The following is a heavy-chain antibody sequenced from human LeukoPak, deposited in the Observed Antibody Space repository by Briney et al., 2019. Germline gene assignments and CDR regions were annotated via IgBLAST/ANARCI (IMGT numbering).Heavy chain of an antibody. CDR2: IRSKANSYAT. CDR1: GFTFSGSA. CDR3: TRTGNNLPYCSSTSCYNYYYYYMDV. V-gene: IGHV3-73*01. D-gene: IGHD2-2*02. J-gene: IGHJ6*03. Sequence: QPGGSLRLSCAASGFTFSGSAMHWVRQASGKGLECVGRIRSKANSYATAYAASVKGRFTISRDDSKNTAYLQMNSLKTEDTAVYYCTRTGNNLPYCSSTSCYNYYYYYMDVWGKGTTVTVSS.